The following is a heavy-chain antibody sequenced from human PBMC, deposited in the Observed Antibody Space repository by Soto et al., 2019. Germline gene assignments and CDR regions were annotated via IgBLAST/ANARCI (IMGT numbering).Heavy chain of an antibody. CDR3: ASSILYYYYYYMDV. J-gene: IGHJ6*03. CDR2: IYYSGST. Sequence: SETLSLTCTVSGGSISSGGYYWSWIRQHPGKGLEWIGYIYYSGSTYYNPSLKSRVTISVDTSKNQFSLKLSSVTAADTAVYYCASSILYYYYYYMDVWGKGTTVTVSS. D-gene: IGHD6-6*01. CDR1: GGSISSGGYY. V-gene: IGHV4-31*02.